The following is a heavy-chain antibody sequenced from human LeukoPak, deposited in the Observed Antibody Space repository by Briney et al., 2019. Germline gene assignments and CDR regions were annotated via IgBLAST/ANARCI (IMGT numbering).Heavy chain of an antibody. D-gene: IGHD2-8*01. CDR2: IYTSGNT. CDR3: ARGLYSSRGIGYCTNGVCLGDAFDI. J-gene: IGHJ3*02. CDR1: GGSISSAGYF. V-gene: IGHV4-61*02. Sequence: PSETLSLTCSVSGGSISSAGYFWSWIRQPAGRGLEWIGRIYTSGNTNYNPSLKSRVTISVDTSNNQFSLKLSSVTAADTAVYYCARGLYSSRGIGYCTNGVCLGDAFDIWGQGTMVTVSS.